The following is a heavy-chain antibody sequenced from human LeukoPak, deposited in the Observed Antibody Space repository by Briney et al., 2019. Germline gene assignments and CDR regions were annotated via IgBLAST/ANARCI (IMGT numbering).Heavy chain of an antibody. V-gene: IGHV3-43*02. D-gene: IGHD6-13*01. CDR2: ISGDGGST. J-gene: IGHJ5*02. CDR3: AKDMYSSSSYVIPIFDP. Sequence: PGGSLRLSCAAFGFTFDDYAMHWVRQAPGKGLEWVSLISGDGGSTYYADSVKGRFTISRDNSKNSLYLQMNSLRTEDTALYYCAKDMYSSSSYVIPIFDPWGQGTLVTVSS. CDR1: GFTFDDYA.